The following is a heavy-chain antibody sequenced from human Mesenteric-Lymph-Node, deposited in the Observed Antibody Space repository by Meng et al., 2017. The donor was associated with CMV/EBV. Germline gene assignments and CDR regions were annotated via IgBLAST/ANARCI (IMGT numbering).Heavy chain of an antibody. CDR1: GFTFSSYW. V-gene: IGHV3-7*01. CDR2: IKQDGSEK. D-gene: IGHD6-6*01. CDR3: ARGSSSGLRNFDY. J-gene: IGHJ4*02. Sequence: GESLKISCAASGFTFSSYWMSWVRQAPGKGLEWVANIKQDGSEKNYVDSVKGRFTISRDNAKNSLYLQMNSLRAEDTAVYYCARGSSSGLRNFDYWGQGTLVTVSS.